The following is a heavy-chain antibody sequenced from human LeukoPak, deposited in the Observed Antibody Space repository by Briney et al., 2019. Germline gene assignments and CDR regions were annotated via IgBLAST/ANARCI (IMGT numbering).Heavy chain of an antibody. V-gene: IGHV4-61*01. Sequence: PSETLSLTCTVSGGSVSSGRYYWNWIRQPPGKGLEWIGYIFYSGTTNYNPSLKSRVTISVDTSKNQFSLKLSSVTAADTAVYYCARDDYNPADVWGQGTTVTVSS. CDR1: GGSVSSGRYY. D-gene: IGHD4-11*01. CDR2: IFYSGTT. J-gene: IGHJ6*02. CDR3: ARDDYNPADV.